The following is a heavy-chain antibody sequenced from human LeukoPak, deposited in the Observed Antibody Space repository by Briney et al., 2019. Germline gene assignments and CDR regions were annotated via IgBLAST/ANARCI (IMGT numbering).Heavy chain of an antibody. D-gene: IGHD6-19*01. CDR3: ASKWLGLNY. CDR2: IYHSGST. J-gene: IGHJ4*02. CDR1: GGSISSSNW. V-gene: IGHV4-4*02. Sequence: SETLSLTCAVSGGSISSSNWWSWVRQPPGKGLEWIGEIYHSGSTNYIPSLRSRVTISVDKSKNQFSLRLSSVTAADTAVYYCASKWLGLNYWGQGTLVTVSS.